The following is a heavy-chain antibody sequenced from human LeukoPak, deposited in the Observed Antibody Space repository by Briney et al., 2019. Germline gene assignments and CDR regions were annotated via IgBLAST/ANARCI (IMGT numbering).Heavy chain of an antibody. CDR1: GFTFSSYA. J-gene: IGHJ4*02. V-gene: IGHV3-23*01. D-gene: IGHD1-14*01. Sequence: GGSLRLSCAASGFTFSSYAMSWVRQAPGKGLEWVSAISGSGGSTYYADSVKGRFTISRDNSKNTLYLLMNSLRAEDTAVYYCAKDLATNRFTAYDYWGQGALVTVSS. CDR2: ISGSGGST. CDR3: AKDLATNRFTAYDY.